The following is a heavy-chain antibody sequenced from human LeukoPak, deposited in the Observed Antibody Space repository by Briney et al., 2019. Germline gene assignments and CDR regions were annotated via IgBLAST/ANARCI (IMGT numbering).Heavy chain of an antibody. CDR2: IKQDGSEK. J-gene: IGHJ5*02. CDR1: GFTFSSYW. CDR3: ARHYGSGSYYP. Sequence: GGSLRLSCAASGFTFSSYWMSWARQAPGKGLEWVANIKQDGSEKYYVDSVKGRFTISRDNAKNSLYLQMNSLRAEDTAVYYCARHYGSGSYYPWGQGTLVTVSS. D-gene: IGHD3-10*01. V-gene: IGHV3-7*01.